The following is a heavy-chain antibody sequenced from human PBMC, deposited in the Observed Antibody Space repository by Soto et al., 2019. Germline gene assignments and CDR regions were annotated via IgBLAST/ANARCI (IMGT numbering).Heavy chain of an antibody. CDR1: GFTFSSYW. Sequence: GGSLRLSCAASGFTFSSYWMSWVRQAPGKGLEWVANIKQDGSEKYYVDSVKGRFTISRDNAKNSLYLQMNSLRAEDTAVYYCARESGGQWLVRGGDDYWGQGTLVTVSS. J-gene: IGHJ4*02. CDR3: ARESGGQWLVRGGDDY. D-gene: IGHD6-19*01. CDR2: IKQDGSEK. V-gene: IGHV3-7*05.